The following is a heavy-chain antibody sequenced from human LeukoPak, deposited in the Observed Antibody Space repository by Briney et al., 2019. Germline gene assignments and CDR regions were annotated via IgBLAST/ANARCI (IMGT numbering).Heavy chain of an antibody. J-gene: IGHJ4*02. V-gene: IGHV3-43*01. D-gene: IGHD2-21*02. CDR1: GFTFDDYT. CDR3: ARAQTYGDSRLLLDY. CDR2: ISWDGGST. Sequence: GGSLRLSCAASGFTFDDYTMHWVRQAPGKGLEWVSLISWDGGSTYYADSVEGRFTISRDNAKNSQYLQMNSLRVEDTALYYCARAQTYGDSRLLLDYWGQGTLVTVSS.